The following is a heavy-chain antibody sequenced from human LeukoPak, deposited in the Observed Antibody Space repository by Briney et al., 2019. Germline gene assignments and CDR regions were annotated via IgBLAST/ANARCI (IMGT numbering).Heavy chain of an antibody. V-gene: IGHV3-23*01. D-gene: IGHD2-15*01. CDR3: ARGPGCSGGSCYSSYYYGMDV. Sequence: PGGSLRLSCAASGFTFSSYAMSWVRQAPGKGLEWVSAISGSGGSTYYADSVKGRFTISRDNSKNTLYLQMNSLRAEDTAVYYCARGPGCSGGSCYSSYYYGMDVWGQGTTVTVSS. CDR2: ISGSGGST. CDR1: GFTFSSYA. J-gene: IGHJ6*02.